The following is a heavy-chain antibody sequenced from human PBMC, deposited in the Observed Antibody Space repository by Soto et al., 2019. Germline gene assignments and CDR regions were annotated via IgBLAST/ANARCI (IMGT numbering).Heavy chain of an antibody. CDR1: GGTFSSYT. Sequence: QVQLVQSGAEVKKPGSSVKVSCKASGGTFSSYTISWVRQAPGQGLEWMGRIIPILGIANYAQKFQGRVTITADTSTSTAYMELSSLRSEDTAVYYCARDITYSSGWPMGDAFDIWGQGTMVTVSS. J-gene: IGHJ3*02. V-gene: IGHV1-69*08. D-gene: IGHD6-19*01. CDR2: IIPILGIA. CDR3: ARDITYSSGWPMGDAFDI.